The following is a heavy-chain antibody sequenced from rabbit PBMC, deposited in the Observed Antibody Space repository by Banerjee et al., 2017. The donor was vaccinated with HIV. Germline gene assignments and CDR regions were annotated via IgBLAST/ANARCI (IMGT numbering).Heavy chain of an antibody. CDR3: ARDLSYDDYTYFDL. V-gene: IGHV1S45*01. J-gene: IGHJ4*01. CDR2: IYTGSGST. D-gene: IGHD2-1*01. Sequence: QEQLEESGGDLVKPGASLTLTCKASGIDFSSYYYMCWVRQAPGKGLEWIGCIYTGSGSTYYASWAKGRFTISKTSSTTVTLQMTSLTAADTATYFCARDLSYDDYTYFDLWGPGTLVTVS. CDR1: GIDFSSYYY.